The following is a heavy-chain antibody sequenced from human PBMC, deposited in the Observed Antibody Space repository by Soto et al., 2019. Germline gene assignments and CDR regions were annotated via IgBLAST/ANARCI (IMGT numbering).Heavy chain of an antibody. J-gene: IGHJ6*02. CDR2: ISSSGGSA. CDR1: VFTFSSFA. D-gene: IGHD3-10*01. Sequence: HPGGSLRLSCSASVFTFSSFAMHWVRQAPGKGLEYVSAISSSGGSAHYADSVNGRFTISRDNSKNTLYLQMSSLRAEDTALYYCVKTRIADRELMGYYYGMDVWGQGTTVTVSS. V-gene: IGHV3-64D*06. CDR3: VKTRIADRELMGYYYGMDV.